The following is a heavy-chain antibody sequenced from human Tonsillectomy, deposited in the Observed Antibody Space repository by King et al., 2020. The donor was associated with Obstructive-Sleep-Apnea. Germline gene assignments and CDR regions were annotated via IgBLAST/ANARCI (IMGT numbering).Heavy chain of an antibody. CDR2: IYYTGST. Sequence: VQLQVSGPGLVKPSQTLSLTCTVSGDSISSGTYYWSWIRQHPGMGLEWIGYIYYTGSTYYNPSLKSRVTMSVDTSKNQFSLKLSSVSAADTAVYYVAREFGGGATVGYLDYWGKGTLVTVSS. D-gene: IGHD3-16*01. J-gene: IGHJ4*02. CDR1: GDSISSGTYY. CDR3: AREFGGGATVGYLDY. V-gene: IGHV4-31*03.